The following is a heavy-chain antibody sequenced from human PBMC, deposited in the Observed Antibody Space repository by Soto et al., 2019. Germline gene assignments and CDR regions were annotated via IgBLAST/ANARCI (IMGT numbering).Heavy chain of an antibody. J-gene: IGHJ6*01. CDR3: AKAANYYYDYGMDV. V-gene: IGHV3-30*18. Sequence: QVQLVESGGGVVQPGRSLRLSCAASGFTFSSYGMHWVRQAPGKGLEWVAVISYDGSNKYYADSVKGRFTISRDNSKNTLSLQMNSLRAEDTAVYYCAKAANYYYDYGMDVW. CDR1: GFTFSSYG. CDR2: ISYDGSNK.